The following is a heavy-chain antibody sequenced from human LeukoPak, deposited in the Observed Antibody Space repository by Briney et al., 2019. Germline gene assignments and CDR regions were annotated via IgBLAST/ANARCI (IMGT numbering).Heavy chain of an antibody. J-gene: IGHJ5*02. CDR3: ARGMNSSSYSDWFDP. CDR2: INPNSGGT. CDR1: GYTFTGYY. V-gene: IGHV1-2*02. D-gene: IGHD6-13*01. Sequence: ASVEVSCKASGYTFTGYYMHWVRQAPGQGLEWMGWINPNSGGTNYAQKFQGRVTMTRDTSISTAYMELSRLRSDDTAVYYCARGMNSSSYSDWFDPWGQGTLVTVSS.